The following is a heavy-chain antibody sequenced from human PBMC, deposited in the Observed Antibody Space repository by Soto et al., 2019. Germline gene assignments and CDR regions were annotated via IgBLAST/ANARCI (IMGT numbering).Heavy chain of an antibody. Sequence: ASVKVSCKASGYTFTSYAMHWVRQAPGQRLEWMGWINAGNGNTKYSQKFQGRVTITRDTSASTAYMELSSLRSEDTAVYYCARDSAAAGTFDYWGQGTLVTVSS. D-gene: IGHD6-13*01. J-gene: IGHJ4*02. V-gene: IGHV1-3*01. CDR3: ARDSAAAGTFDY. CDR1: GYTFTSYA. CDR2: INAGNGNT.